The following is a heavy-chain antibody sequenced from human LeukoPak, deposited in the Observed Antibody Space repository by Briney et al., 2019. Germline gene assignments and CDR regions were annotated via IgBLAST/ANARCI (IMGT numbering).Heavy chain of an antibody. CDR2: IWYDGSNK. CDR1: GFTFSSYG. CDR3: ARVKLGYCSSTSCYGYGMDV. J-gene: IGHJ6*02. D-gene: IGHD2-2*01. V-gene: IGHV3-33*01. Sequence: GGSLRLSCAASGFTFSSYGMHWVRQAPGKGLEWVAVIWYDGSNKYYADSVKGRFTISRDNSKNTLYLQMNSLRAEDTAVYYCARVKLGYCSSTSCYGYGMDVWGQGTTVTVSS.